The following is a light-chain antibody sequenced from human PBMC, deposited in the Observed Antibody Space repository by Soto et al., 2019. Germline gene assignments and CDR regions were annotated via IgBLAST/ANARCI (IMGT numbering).Light chain of an antibody. Sequence: EIVLTQSPATLSVSAGGTVTLSCRASQSIRTNVAWYQQISGQAPRLLVYGASTRATGVPARFSGSGSGTEFTLTISSLQSEDFAVYYCQQYSRSLPWTFGQGTKV. J-gene: IGKJ1*01. CDR2: GAS. CDR1: QSIRTN. V-gene: IGKV3-15*01. CDR3: QQYSRSLPWT.